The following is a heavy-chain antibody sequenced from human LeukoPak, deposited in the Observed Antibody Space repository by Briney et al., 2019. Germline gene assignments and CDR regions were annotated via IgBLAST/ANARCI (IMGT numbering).Heavy chain of an antibody. Sequence: GGSLRLSCAASGFTFSTYWMSWVRQAPGKGLEWVAVISYDGSNKYYADSVKGRFTISRDNSKNTLYLQMNSLRAEDTAVYYCARNGYSSGWYGGGLDWFDPWGQGTLVTVSS. CDR2: ISYDGSNK. V-gene: IGHV3-30*03. CDR3: ARNGYSSGWYGGGLDWFDP. J-gene: IGHJ5*02. CDR1: GFTFSTYW. D-gene: IGHD6-19*01.